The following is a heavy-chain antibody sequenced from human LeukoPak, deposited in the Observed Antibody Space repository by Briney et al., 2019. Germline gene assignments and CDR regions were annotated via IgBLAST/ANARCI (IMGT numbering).Heavy chain of an antibody. CDR3: ARDTYGDGDY. CDR1: GFTFSGYS. D-gene: IGHD2-8*01. V-gene: IGHV3-7*01. J-gene: IGHJ4*02. Sequence: GGSLRLSCVASGFTFSGYSMNWVRQAPGKGLEWVAHINQDGSEKYYVDSVKGRFTISRDNARNSQYLQMNSLRAEDTAVYYCARDTYGDGDYWGQGTLVTVSS. CDR2: INQDGSEK.